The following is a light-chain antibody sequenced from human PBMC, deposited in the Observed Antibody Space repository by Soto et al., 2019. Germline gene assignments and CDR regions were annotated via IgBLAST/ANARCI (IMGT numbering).Light chain of an antibody. CDR3: QQYGSSPQT. CDR1: QSVRSNC. CDR2: GAS. J-gene: IGKJ5*01. V-gene: IGKV3-20*01. Sequence: EIVLTQSPGTLSMSPGESATLSCRASQSVRSNCLAWYQQKPGQAPRLLIYGASNRATGIPDRFSGSGSGTDFTLTISRLEPEDFAVYYCQQYGSSPQTFAQGTRLDIE.